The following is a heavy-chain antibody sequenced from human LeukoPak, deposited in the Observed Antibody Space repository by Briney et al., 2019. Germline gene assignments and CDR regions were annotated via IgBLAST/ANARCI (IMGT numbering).Heavy chain of an antibody. J-gene: IGHJ3*02. D-gene: IGHD3-22*01. CDR2: IYYSGST. V-gene: IGHV4-59*08. CDR3: ARLAKGGYYDSSGYYPPRNAFDI. Sequence: SETLSLTCTVSGGSISSYYWSWIRQPPGKGLEGIGYIYYSGSTNYNPSLKSRVTISVDTSKNQFSLKLSSVTAADTAVYYCARLAKGGYYDSSGYYPPRNAFDIWGQGTMVTVSS. CDR1: GGSISSYY.